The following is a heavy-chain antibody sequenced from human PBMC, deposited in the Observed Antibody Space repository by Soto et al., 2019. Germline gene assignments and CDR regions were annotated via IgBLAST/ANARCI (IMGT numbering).Heavy chain of an antibody. D-gene: IGHD3-9*01. CDR2: ISSSSSTI. J-gene: IGHJ4*02. CDR1: GFTFSSYS. V-gene: IGHV3-48*01. CDR3: ATSELRYFDWLFPPHDY. Sequence: GGSLRLSCAASGFTFSSYSMNWVRQAPGKGLEWVSYISSSSSTIYYADSVKGRFTISRDNAKNSLYLQMNSLRAEDTAVYYCATSELRYFDWLFPPHDYWGQGTLVTVSS.